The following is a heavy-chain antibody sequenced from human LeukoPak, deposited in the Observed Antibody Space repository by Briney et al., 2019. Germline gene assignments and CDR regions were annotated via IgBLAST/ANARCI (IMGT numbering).Heavy chain of an antibody. D-gene: IGHD6-19*01. CDR2: IYYSGST. J-gene: IGHJ3*02. CDR3: ARESSGWYRAFDI. V-gene: IGHV4-61*10. Sequence: SETLSLTCTVSGGSISSGSYYWSWIRQPAGKGLEWIGYIYYSGSTNYNPSLKSRVTISVDTSKNQFSLKLSSVTAADTAVYYCARESSGWYRAFDIWGQGAMVTVSS. CDR1: GGSISSGSYY.